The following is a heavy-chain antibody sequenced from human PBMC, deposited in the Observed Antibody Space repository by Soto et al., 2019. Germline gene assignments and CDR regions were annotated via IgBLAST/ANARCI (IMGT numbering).Heavy chain of an antibody. CDR1: GGTFSIYA. Sequence: QVQLVQSGAEVKKPGSSVKVSCKASGGTFSIYAISWVRQAPGQGLEWMGGIIPIFGTANYAQKFQGRVTITADKSTSTAYMELSSLRSEDTAVYYCARGGDSYGSYYYYGMDVWGQGTTVTVSS. CDR3: ARGGDSYGSYYYYGMDV. J-gene: IGHJ6*02. CDR2: IIPIFGTA. V-gene: IGHV1-69*06. D-gene: IGHD5-18*01.